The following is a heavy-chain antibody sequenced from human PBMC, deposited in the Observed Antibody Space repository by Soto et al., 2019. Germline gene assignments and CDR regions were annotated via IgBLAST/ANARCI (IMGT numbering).Heavy chain of an antibody. D-gene: IGHD4-4*01. J-gene: IGHJ6*02. CDR2: ISYDGGHK. CDR3: ARVKTDYSNPRGPFFFYGMDV. Sequence: QVQLVESGGGVVHPERSLRLYCSASEFTFSSYAMHWVRQAPGKGLEWVAGISYDGGHKFYGDSVRGRFTISRDSSQTTVFLQMNSPRPEDTAAYYCARVKTDYSNPRGPFFFYGMDVWGQGTTVTVSS. V-gene: IGHV3-30-3*01. CDR1: EFTFSSYA.